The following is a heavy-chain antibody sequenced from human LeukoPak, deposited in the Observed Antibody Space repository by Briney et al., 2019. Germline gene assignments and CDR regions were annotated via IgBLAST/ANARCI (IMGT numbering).Heavy chain of an antibody. Sequence: SETLSLTCTVSGGSISSYYWSWIRQPPGKGLEWIGYIYYSGSTNYNPSLKSRVTISVDTSQNQFSLNLSSVTAADTAVYYCTKGTVANIFDCWGQGTLVTVSS. J-gene: IGHJ4*02. V-gene: IGHV4-59*01. D-gene: IGHD4-11*01. CDR2: IYYSGST. CDR1: GGSISSYY. CDR3: TKGTVANIFDC.